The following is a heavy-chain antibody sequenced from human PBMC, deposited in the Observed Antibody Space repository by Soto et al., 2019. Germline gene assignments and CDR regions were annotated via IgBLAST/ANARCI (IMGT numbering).Heavy chain of an antibody. CDR3: ARSSTSANYFDY. V-gene: IGHV4-31*01. CDR2: IYYSGST. CDR1: GGSISSGGYY. J-gene: IGHJ4*02. Sequence: QVQLQESGPGLVKPSQTLSLTCTVSGGSISSGGYYWSWIRQHPGKGLEWIGYIYYSGSTYYNPYLKSLVTISVDTSKNQFSLKLSSVTAADTAVYYCARSSTSANYFDYWGQGTLVTVSS. D-gene: IGHD2-2*01.